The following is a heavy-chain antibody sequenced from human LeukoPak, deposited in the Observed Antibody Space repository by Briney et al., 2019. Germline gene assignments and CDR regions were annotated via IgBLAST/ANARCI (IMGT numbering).Heavy chain of an antibody. Sequence: ASVKVSGTVSGYTLTELSIHWVRQAPGKGLEWMGGFDPEHRETIYAQNFQGRVIMTEDTSTDTAYMELSSLRSEDTAVYFCATSYGDYDVIVYNWFDPWGQGTLVTVSS. V-gene: IGHV1-24*01. J-gene: IGHJ5*02. D-gene: IGHD4-17*01. CDR1: GYTLTELS. CDR2: FDPEHRET. CDR3: ATSYGDYDVIVYNWFDP.